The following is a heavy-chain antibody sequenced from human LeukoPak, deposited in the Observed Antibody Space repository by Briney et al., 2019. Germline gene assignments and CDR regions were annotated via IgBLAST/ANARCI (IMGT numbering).Heavy chain of an antibody. CDR2: IKQDGSEK. J-gene: IGHJ6*02. CDR1: GFTFSSYW. D-gene: IGHD4-11*01. Sequence: GGSLRLSCAASGFTFSSYWMSWVRQAPGKGLEWVANIKQDGSEKYYMDSVKGRFTISRDNTKNSLYLQMNSLRAEDTAVYYCARGHDYSNPTYGMDVWAKGPRSPSP. V-gene: IGHV3-7*03. CDR3: ARGHDYSNPTYGMDV.